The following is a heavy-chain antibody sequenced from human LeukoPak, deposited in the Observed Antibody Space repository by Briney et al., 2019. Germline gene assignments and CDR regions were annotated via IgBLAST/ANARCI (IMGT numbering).Heavy chain of an antibody. CDR3: ARVRMVRGVITYYYYGMDV. Sequence: SSETLPLTCAVYGGSFSGYYWSWIRQPPGKGLEWIGEINHSGSTNYNPSLKSRVTISVDTSKNQFSLKLSSVTAADTAVYYCARVRMVRGVITYYYYGMDVWGQGTTVTVSS. J-gene: IGHJ6*02. CDR1: GGSFSGYY. V-gene: IGHV4-34*01. CDR2: INHSGST. D-gene: IGHD3-10*01.